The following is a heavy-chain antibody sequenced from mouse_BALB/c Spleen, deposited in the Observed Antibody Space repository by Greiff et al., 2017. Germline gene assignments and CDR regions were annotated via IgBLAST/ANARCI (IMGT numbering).Heavy chain of an antibody. Sequence: EVKLVESGGGLVQPGGSLRLSCATSGLTFTDYYMSWVRQPPGKALEWLGFIRNKANGYTTEYSASVKGRFTISRDNSQSILYLQINTLRAEDSATYYCARDDYYYGCAWFAYWGQGTLVTVSA. CDR1: GLTFTDYY. D-gene: IGHD1-1*01. CDR2: IRNKANGYTT. V-gene: IGHV7-3*02. J-gene: IGHJ3*01. CDR3: ARDDYYYGCAWFAY.